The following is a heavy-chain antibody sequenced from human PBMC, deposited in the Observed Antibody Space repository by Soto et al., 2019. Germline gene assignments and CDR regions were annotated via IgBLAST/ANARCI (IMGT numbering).Heavy chain of an antibody. V-gene: IGHV3-7*01. J-gene: IGHJ4*02. CDR3: ARERSRTLDY. CDR2: IQNDGHEK. CDR1: GFTFSVHW. Sequence: GGSLILSCEASGFTFSVHWMTWVRQAPGKGLEWVANIQNDGHEKYYVDSVKGRFTISRDNAENSLYLQMNSLRVEDTAVYYCARERSRTLDYWGQGTLVTVSS.